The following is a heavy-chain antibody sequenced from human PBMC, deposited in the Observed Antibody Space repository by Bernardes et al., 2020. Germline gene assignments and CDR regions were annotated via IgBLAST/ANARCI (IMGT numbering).Heavy chain of an antibody. Sequence: ASVKVSCKASGYTFTSYDINWVRQATGQGLEWMGWMNPNSGNTGYAQKFQGRVTMTRNTSISTAYMELSSLRSEDTAVYYCARADKIYDYYGMDVWGQGTTVTVSS. J-gene: IGHJ6*02. D-gene: IGHD3-9*01. CDR2: MNPNSGNT. CDR3: ARADKIYDYYGMDV. CDR1: GYTFTSYD. V-gene: IGHV1-8*01.